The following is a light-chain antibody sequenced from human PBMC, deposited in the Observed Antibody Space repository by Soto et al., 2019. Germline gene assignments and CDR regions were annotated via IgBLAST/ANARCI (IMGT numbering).Light chain of an antibody. CDR2: GVY. CDR3: QQYFDWPIT. V-gene: IGKV3D-15*01. J-gene: IGKJ5*01. Sequence: EIGMTPSPTILSVSPGERSTLSCRASQSVSSNLAWYQQKPGQAPRLLIYGVYTRAPGIPARFSGSGSGTEFTLTISSLQSEDFAVYYCQQYFDWPITFGQGTRLEIK. CDR1: QSVSSN.